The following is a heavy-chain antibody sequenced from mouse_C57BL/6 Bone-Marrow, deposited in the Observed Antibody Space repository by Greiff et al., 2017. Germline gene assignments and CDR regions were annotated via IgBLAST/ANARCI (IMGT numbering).Heavy chain of an antibody. Sequence: QVQLQQPGAELVRPGSSVKLSCKASGYTFTSYWMHWVKQRPIQGLEWIGNIDPSDSETHYNQKFKDKATLTVDKSSSTAYMQLSSLTSEDSAVYYCARSGYGSSYDAMDYWGRGNSVTVSA. J-gene: IGHJ4*01. D-gene: IGHD1-1*01. V-gene: IGHV1-52*01. CDR1: GYTFTSYW. CDR3: ARSGYGSSYDAMDY. CDR2: IDPSDSET.